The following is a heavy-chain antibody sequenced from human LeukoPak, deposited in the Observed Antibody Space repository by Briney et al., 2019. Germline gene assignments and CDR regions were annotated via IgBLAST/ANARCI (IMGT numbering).Heavy chain of an antibody. D-gene: IGHD3-16*02. J-gene: IGHJ4*02. CDR3: ARTSSTFGGVIVPFDY. CDR1: GFTFSSYS. CDR2: ISSSSSYI. V-gene: IGHV3-21*01. Sequence: TGGSLRLSCAASGFTFSSYSMNWVRQAPGKGLEWVSSISSSSSYIYYADSVKGRFTISRDNAKNSLYLQMNSLRAEDTAVYYCARTSSTFGGVIVPFDYWGQGTLVTVSS.